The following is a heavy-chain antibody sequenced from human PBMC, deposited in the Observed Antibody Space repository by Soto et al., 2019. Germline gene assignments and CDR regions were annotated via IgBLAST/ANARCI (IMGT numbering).Heavy chain of an antibody. Sequence: ASVKVSCKASGYTFTSYGISWVRQAPGQGLEWMGWISAYNGNTNYAQKLQGGVTMTTDTSTSTAYMELRSLRSDDTAVYYCARVDIVVVVAAKGEAFDIWGQGTMVTVSS. CDR1: GYTFTSYG. CDR3: ARVDIVVVVAAKGEAFDI. J-gene: IGHJ3*02. D-gene: IGHD2-15*01. CDR2: ISAYNGNT. V-gene: IGHV1-18*04.